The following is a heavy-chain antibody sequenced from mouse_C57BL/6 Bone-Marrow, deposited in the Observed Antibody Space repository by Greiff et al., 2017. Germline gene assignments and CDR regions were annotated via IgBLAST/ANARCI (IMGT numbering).Heavy chain of an antibody. CDR1: GYTFTSYG. Sequence: VQLQPSGAELARPGASVKLSCKASGYTFTSYGISWVKQRTGQGLEWIGEIYPRSGNTYYNEKFKGKATLTADKSSSTAYMELRSLTSEDSAVSFCARCIYYDYDYDYWGQGTTLTVSS. CDR2: IYPRSGNT. CDR3: ARCIYYDYDYDY. V-gene: IGHV1-81*01. D-gene: IGHD2-4*01. J-gene: IGHJ2*01.